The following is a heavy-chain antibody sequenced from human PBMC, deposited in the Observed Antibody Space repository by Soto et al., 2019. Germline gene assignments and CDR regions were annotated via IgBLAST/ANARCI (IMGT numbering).Heavy chain of an antibody. Sequence: EVQLVESGGGLVKPGGSLRLSCAASGFTFSNAWMSWVRQAPGKGLEWVGRIKSKTDGGTTDYAAPVKGRFTISRDDSKNTLYLQMNSLKTEDTAVYYCTYYDSRRTRNLDYWGQGTLVTVSS. CDR2: IKSKTDGGTT. CDR3: TYYDSRRTRNLDY. J-gene: IGHJ4*02. CDR1: GFTFSNAW. D-gene: IGHD3-22*01. V-gene: IGHV3-15*01.